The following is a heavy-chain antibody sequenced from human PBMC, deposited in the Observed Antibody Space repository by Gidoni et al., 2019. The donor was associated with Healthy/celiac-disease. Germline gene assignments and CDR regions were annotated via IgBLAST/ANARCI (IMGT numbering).Heavy chain of an antibody. V-gene: IGHV4-38-2*01. D-gene: IGHD3-3*01. CDR1: GYFISSGYY. J-gene: IGHJ6*02. CDR3: ARLGYVDDFYGMDV. Sequence: QVPLQESGPGLGQPSEPLSTTCAVSGYFISSGYYWGWIRQPPGEGLEWIGIIYHSVSTYYIPYLKTRVTISVDTSKTQFSLKLGSVTAADTSVYYWARLGYVDDFYGMDVWGQVTTVTVSS. CDR2: IYHSVST.